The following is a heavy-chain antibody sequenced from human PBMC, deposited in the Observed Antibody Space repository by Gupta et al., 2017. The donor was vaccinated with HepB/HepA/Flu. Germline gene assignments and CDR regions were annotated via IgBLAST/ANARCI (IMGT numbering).Heavy chain of an antibody. CDR1: GFTFSSHA. CDR2: MSGSGGST. J-gene: IGHJ5*02. V-gene: IGHV3-23*01. CDR3: AKHLELGA. Sequence: EVQLLESGGNLVQPGGSLRPSCPATGFTFSSHAMSWVRQAPGEGLEWVSTMSGSGGSTNYADSVKGRFTIFRDNSKSTLYLQMNSLRADDTAIYYCAKHLELGAWGQGTLVTVSS. D-gene: IGHD1-26*01.